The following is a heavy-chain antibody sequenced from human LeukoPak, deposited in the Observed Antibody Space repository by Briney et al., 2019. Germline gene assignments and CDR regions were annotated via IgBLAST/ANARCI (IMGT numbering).Heavy chain of an antibody. CDR2: ISYDGSNK. J-gene: IGHJ4*02. Sequence: GGSLRLSCAASGFTFSGYGMHWVRQAPGKGLEWVAVISYDGSNKYYADSVKGRFTISRDNSKNTLYLQMNSLRAEDTAVYYCAKNGDYGFDYWGQGTLVTVSS. D-gene: IGHD4-17*01. V-gene: IGHV3-30*18. CDR3: AKNGDYGFDY. CDR1: GFTFSGYG.